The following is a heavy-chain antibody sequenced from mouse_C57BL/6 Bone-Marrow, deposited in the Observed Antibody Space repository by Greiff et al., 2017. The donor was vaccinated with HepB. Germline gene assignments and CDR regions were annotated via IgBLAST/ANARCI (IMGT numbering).Heavy chain of an antibody. V-gene: IGHV1-69*01. CDR2: IDPSDSYT. CDR3: ARGIYYDYDGGMDY. D-gene: IGHD2-4*01. Sequence: QVQLQQPGAELVMPGASVKLSCKASGYTFTSYWMHWVKQRPGQGLEWIGEIDPSDSYTNYNQKFKGKSTLTVDKSSSTAYMQLSSLTSEDSAVYYGARGIYYDYDGGMDYWGQGTSVTVSS. CDR1: GYTFTSYW. J-gene: IGHJ4*01.